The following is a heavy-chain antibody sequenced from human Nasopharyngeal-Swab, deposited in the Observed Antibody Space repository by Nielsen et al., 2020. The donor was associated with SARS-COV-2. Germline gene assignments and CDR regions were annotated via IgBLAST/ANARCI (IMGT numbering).Heavy chain of an antibody. J-gene: IGHJ6*02. V-gene: IGHV1-18*01. CDR3: ARVTWQLVGYYYYYGIDV. Sequence: ASVKVSCKASGYTFTNYGISWVRQAPGEGLEWMGWSSVYNGNTNYGQRAQGRVTMTTDTSTNTAYMELRSLRPDDTAVYYCARVTWQLVGYYYYYGIDVWGQGTTVTSP. CDR2: SSVYNGNT. D-gene: IGHD1-26*01. CDR1: GYTFTNYG.